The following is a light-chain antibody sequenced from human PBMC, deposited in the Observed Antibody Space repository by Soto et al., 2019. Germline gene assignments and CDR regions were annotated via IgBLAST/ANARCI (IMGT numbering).Light chain of an antibody. V-gene: IGKV3-11*01. J-gene: IGKJ5*01. CDR2: DAS. Sequence: EIVLTQSPATLSLSPGERATLSCRASQGVSGYLAWYQQKPGQAPRLLIYDASTRASGIPARFSGSGSGTDFTLTISSLEPEDFAVYYCQQRRTWLTFGQGTRLEIK. CDR3: QQRRTWLT. CDR1: QGVSGY.